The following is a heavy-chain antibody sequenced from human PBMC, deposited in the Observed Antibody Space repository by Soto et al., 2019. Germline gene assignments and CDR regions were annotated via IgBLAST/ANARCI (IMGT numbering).Heavy chain of an antibody. Sequence: ASVKVSCKASGGTFSSYAISWVRQAPGQGLEWMGGIIPIFGTANYAQKFQGRVTITADESTSTAYMELSSLRSEDTAVYYCAAYYDFWSANPPHPLSYSYGMDVWGQGTTVTVSS. J-gene: IGHJ6*02. CDR3: AAYYDFWSANPPHPLSYSYGMDV. D-gene: IGHD3-3*01. CDR1: GGTFSSYA. V-gene: IGHV1-69*13. CDR2: IIPIFGTA.